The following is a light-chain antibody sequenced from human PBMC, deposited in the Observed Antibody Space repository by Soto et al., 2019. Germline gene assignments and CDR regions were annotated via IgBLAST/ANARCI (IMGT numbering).Light chain of an antibody. CDR3: SSYAVSNSLV. V-gene: IGLV2-8*01. CDR1: SSDVGDYNY. Sequence: QPALTQPPSASGSPGQSVTISCTGTSSDVGDYNYVSWYQQHPGKAPKLMIYEVSKRPSGVPDRFSGSKSGNTASLTVSGLQAEDEADYYCSSYAVSNSLVFGGGTKVTVL. J-gene: IGLJ2*01. CDR2: EVS.